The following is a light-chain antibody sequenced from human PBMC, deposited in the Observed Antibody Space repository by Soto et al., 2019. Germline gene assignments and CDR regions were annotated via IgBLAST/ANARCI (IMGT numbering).Light chain of an antibody. J-gene: IGLJ3*02. CDR3: AAWDDSLNGWV. Sequence: QSVLTQAPSASGTPGQRATISCSGSSSNIGSNTVTWYQQVPGTAPKLLIYSNDQRPSGVPDRFSGSKSGTSASLAIAGLQSEDEADYYCAAWDDSLNGWVFGGGTKVTVL. CDR1: SSNIGSNT. V-gene: IGLV1-44*01. CDR2: SND.